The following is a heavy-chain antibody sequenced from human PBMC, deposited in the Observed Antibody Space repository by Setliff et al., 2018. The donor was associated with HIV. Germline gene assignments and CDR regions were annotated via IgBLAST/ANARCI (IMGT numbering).Heavy chain of an antibody. CDR1: DDPISSFY. CDR2: IYTSGST. J-gene: IGHJ4*02. D-gene: IGHD3-22*01. Sequence: SETLSLTCTVSDDPISSFYWSWIRQPPGKGLEWIGYIYTSGSTNYNPSLEGRVTISVDTSKNQFSLKLSSVTAADTAVYYCARTPEDYDQYFFDRWGQGTLVTVSS. CDR3: ARTPEDYDQYFFDR. V-gene: IGHV4-4*09.